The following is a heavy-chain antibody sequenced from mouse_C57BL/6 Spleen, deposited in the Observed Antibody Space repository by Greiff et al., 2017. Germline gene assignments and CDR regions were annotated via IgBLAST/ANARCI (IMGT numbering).Heavy chain of an antibody. CDR1: GYSITSGYY. CDR2: ISYDGSN. D-gene: IGHD1-1*01. V-gene: IGHV3-6*01. CDR3: ASHYGSSAWFAY. J-gene: IGHJ3*01. Sequence: EVQLQESGPGLVKPSQSLSLTCSVTGYSITSGYYWNWIRQFPGNKLEWMGYISYDGSNNYNPSLKNRISITRDTSKNQFFLMLNSVTTEGTATYYCASHYGSSAWFAYWGQGTLVTVSA.